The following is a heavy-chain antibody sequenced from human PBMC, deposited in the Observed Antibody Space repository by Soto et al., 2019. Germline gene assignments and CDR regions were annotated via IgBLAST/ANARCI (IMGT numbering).Heavy chain of an antibody. CDR1: GGSISSYY. V-gene: IGHV4-4*07. Sequence: QVQLQESGPGLVKPSETLARTCTVSGGSISSYYWSWIRQPSGKGRKWIGRIYTSGGTNYNPSLNSRVTMLEDTAKIHLSLKLSSVTAAGTAADYCAREVSGARASIADWFDPWGQGALVTVSS. J-gene: IGHJ5*02. D-gene: IGHD1-26*01. CDR2: IYTSGGT. CDR3: AREVSGARASIADWFDP.